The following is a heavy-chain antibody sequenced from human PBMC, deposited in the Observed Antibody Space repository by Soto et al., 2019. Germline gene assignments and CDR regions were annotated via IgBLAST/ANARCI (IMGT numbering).Heavy chain of an antibody. D-gene: IGHD4-17*01. CDR2: IWYDGSNK. Sequence: GGSLRLSCAASGFTFSSYGMHWVRQAPGKGLEWVAVIWYDGSNKYYADSVKGRFTISRDNSKNTLYLQMNSLRAEDTAVYYCARGENDDYGDYYYFDYWGQGTLVTVSS. J-gene: IGHJ4*02. CDR1: GFTFSSYG. V-gene: IGHV3-33*01. CDR3: ARGENDDYGDYYYFDY.